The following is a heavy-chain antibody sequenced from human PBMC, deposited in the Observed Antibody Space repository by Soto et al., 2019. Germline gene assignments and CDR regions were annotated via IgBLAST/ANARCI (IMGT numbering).Heavy chain of an antibody. CDR1: GFTCSSVRSYW. V-gene: IGHV3-7*01. Sequence: EVQLVESGGGLVQPGGSLRLSCAASGFTCSSVRSYWMSWVRQAPGKGLGWVANIKVDGSERYCLDSVKARFTISRDDARNSLYLQMNSLRAEDTAIYYCARGYYWGQGTLVSVSS. J-gene: IGHJ4*02. CDR3: ARGYY. D-gene: IGHD2-15*01. CDR2: IKVDGSER.